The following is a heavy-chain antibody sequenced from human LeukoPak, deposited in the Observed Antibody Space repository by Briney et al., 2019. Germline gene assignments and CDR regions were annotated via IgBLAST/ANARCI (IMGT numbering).Heavy chain of an antibody. V-gene: IGHV4-34*01. D-gene: IGHD2-15*01. CDR1: GGSFSGYY. Sequence: SETLSLTCAVYGGSFSGYYWSWIRQPPGKGLEWIGEINHSGSTNYNPSLKSRVTISVDTSKNQFSLKLSSVTAADTAVYYCARDGSQGYCSGGSCFYNGMDVWGQGTTVTVSS. CDR2: INHSGST. J-gene: IGHJ6*02. CDR3: ARDGSQGYCSGGSCFYNGMDV.